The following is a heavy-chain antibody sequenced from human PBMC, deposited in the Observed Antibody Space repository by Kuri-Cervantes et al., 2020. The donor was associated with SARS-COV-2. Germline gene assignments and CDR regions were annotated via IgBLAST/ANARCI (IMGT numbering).Heavy chain of an antibody. CDR2: ISYDGSNK. J-gene: IGHJ4*02. D-gene: IGHD6-19*01. V-gene: IGHV3-30*18. CDR3: AKDSGWYESPFDY. CDR1: GFTFSSYG. Sequence: GESLKISCAASGFTFSSYGMHWVRQAPGKGLEWVAVISYDGSNKYYADSVKGRFTISRDNSKNTLYLQMNSLRAEDTAVYYCAKDSGWYESPFDYWGQGTLVTVSS.